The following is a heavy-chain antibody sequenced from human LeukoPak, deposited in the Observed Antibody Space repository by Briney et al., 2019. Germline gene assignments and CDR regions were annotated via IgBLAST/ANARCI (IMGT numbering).Heavy chain of an antibody. V-gene: IGHV1-2*02. D-gene: IGHD3-22*01. CDR3: ARERETYYYDSSGYYDY. J-gene: IGHJ4*02. CDR1: GYTFTGYY. CDR2: INPNSGGT. Sequence: GASVKVSCKASGYTFTGYYMHWVRQAPGQGLEWMGWINPNSGGTNYAQKLQGRVTMTTDTSTSTAYMELRSLRSDDTAVYYCARERETYYYDSSGYYDYWGQGTLVTVSS.